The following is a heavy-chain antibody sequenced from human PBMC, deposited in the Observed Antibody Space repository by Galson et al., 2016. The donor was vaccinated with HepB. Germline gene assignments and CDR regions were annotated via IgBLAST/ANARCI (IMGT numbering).Heavy chain of an antibody. J-gene: IGHJ5*02. CDR1: GVSISSSYYY. V-gene: IGHV4-39*07. Sequence: SETLSLTCNVSGVSISSSYYYWSWIRQPPGKGLEWIGEINHRGSTNSNPSLKSRVTFSVDRSKNQFSLSLSSVTAADTAVYYCARPAAAGIFHPWFDPWGQGTLVTVSS. CDR2: INHRGST. D-gene: IGHD6-13*01. CDR3: ARPAAAGIFHPWFDP.